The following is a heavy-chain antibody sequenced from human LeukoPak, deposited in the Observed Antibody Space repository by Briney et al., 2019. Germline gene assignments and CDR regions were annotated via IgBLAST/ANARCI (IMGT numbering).Heavy chain of an antibody. V-gene: IGHV4-39*07. CDR2: IYYSGST. D-gene: IGHD2-2*01. Sequence: ASETLSLTCTVSGGSISSSSYYWGWIRQPPGKGLKWIGSIYYSGSTYYNPSLKSRVTISVDTSKNQFSLKLSSVTAADTAVYYCARCSTNGGYFDYWGQGTLVTVSS. CDR1: GGSISSSSYY. J-gene: IGHJ4*02. CDR3: ARCSTNGGYFDY.